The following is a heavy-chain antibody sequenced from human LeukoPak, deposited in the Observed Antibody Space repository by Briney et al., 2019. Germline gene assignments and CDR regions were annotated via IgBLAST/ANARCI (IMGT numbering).Heavy chain of an antibody. J-gene: IGHJ5*02. CDR1: GYTFTSYY. CDR3: ARAPETLDYYDSSGPWGWFDP. Sequence: EASVKVSCKASGYTFTSYYMHWVRQAPGQGLEWMGIINPSGGSTSYAQKFQGRVTMTRDTSTSTVYMELSRLRSEDTAVYYCARAPETLDYYDSSGPWGWFDPWGQGTLVTVSS. D-gene: IGHD3-22*01. CDR2: INPSGGST. V-gene: IGHV1-46*01.